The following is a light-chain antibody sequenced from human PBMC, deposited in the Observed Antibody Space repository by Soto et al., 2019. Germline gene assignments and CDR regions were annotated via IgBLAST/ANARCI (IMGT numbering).Light chain of an antibody. V-gene: IGKV2-30*02. J-gene: IGKJ5*01. Sequence: VVMTQSPLSLPFTLGQPASIACRSNESLVHSDGIANFSWFQQRPGRSPRRLIYKVSNRDSGVPARFSGSGSGTDFALKISRVEAEDVGVYYCMQGTHWPITFGQGTRLEIK. CDR3: MQGTHWPIT. CDR1: ESLVHSDGIAN. CDR2: KVS.